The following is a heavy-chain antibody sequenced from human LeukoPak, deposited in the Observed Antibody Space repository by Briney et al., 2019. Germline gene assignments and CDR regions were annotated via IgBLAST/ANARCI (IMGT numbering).Heavy chain of an antibody. D-gene: IGHD1-26*01. Sequence: GRSLRLAWAASGFTFSTYGVHWVRQAPGKGLEWVAVVWYDGTNIHYVDSVQGRFTISRDNSKSTLYLQMHSLTGEDTAVYYCARGGYSGPYFFDFWGQGTRVSVSS. J-gene: IGHJ4*02. CDR2: VWYDGTNI. CDR1: GFTFSTYG. V-gene: IGHV3-33*01. CDR3: ARGGYSGPYFFDF.